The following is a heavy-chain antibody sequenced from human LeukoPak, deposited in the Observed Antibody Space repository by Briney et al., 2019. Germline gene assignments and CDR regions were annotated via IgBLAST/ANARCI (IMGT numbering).Heavy chain of an antibody. CDR3: AKGGWGTVLDY. Sequence: GGSLRLSCEASGFTFSNYAMPWVRQAPGKGLEWVSTISGSGDSTYYSDPVKGRFTISRDNSENTLYLQLNSLRAEDTAVYYCAKGGWGTVLDYWGQGTLVTVSP. CDR2: ISGSGDST. D-gene: IGHD3-16*01. J-gene: IGHJ4*02. V-gene: IGHV3-23*01. CDR1: GFTFSNYA.